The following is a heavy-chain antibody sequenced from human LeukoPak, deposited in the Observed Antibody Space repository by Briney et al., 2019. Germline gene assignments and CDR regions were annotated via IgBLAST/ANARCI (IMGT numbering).Heavy chain of an antibody. V-gene: IGHV3-7*01. D-gene: IGHD6-19*01. J-gene: IGHJ4*02. CDR2: IKQDGSEK. CDR3: ARETPDSSGWD. Sequence: EGSLRLSCAASGFTFSNYGLSWVRQAPGKGLEWVANIKQDGSEKNYVDSVKGRFIISRDNAKNSLYLQMNSLRAEDTAVYYCARETPDSSGWDWGQGTLVTVSS. CDR1: GFTFSNYG.